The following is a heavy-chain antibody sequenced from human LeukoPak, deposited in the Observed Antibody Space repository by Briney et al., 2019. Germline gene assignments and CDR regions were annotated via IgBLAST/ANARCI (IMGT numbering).Heavy chain of an antibody. CDR1: GFTFSRSE. V-gene: IGHV3-48*03. CDR3: ARDFGYSSRWFFDL. D-gene: IGHD4-11*01. J-gene: IGHJ2*01. CDR2: ISNTGTTI. Sequence: PGGSLRLSCAGSGFTFSRSEMNWVRQAPGKGLEWISYISNTGTTIYYADTVQGRFTISRDNAKNSLYLQMNSLRAEDTAIYHCARDFGYSSRWFFDLLGRGTLLTVSS.